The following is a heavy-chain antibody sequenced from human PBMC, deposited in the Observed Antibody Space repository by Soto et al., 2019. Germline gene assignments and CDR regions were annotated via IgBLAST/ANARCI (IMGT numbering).Heavy chain of an antibody. CDR2: ISGSGGST. V-gene: IGHV3-23*01. D-gene: IGHD6-6*01. Sequence: RGSLRLSCAASGFTFSSYAMSWVRQAPGKGLEWVSAISGSGGSTYYADSVKGRFTISRDNSKNTLYLQMKSLRAEDTAVYYCLKNCDTTFSSSSHCGQPSLVTVSS. CDR3: LKNCDTTFSSSSH. J-gene: IGHJ4*02. CDR1: GFTFSSYA.